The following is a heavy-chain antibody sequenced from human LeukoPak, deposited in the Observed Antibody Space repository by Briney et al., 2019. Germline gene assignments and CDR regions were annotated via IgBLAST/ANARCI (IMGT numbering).Heavy chain of an antibody. CDR3: ARSTYYYDSRGDYFDY. V-gene: IGHV4-34*01. Sequence: TSETLSLTCAVYGGSFSGYYWSWIRQPPGKGLEWIGEINHSGSTNYNPSLKSRVTISVDTSKNQFSLKLSSVTAADTAVYYCARSTYYYDSRGDYFDYWGQGTLVTVSS. D-gene: IGHD3-22*01. J-gene: IGHJ4*02. CDR2: INHSGST. CDR1: GGSFSGYY.